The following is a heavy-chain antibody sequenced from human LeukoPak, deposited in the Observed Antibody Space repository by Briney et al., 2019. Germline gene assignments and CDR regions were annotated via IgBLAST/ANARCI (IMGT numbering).Heavy chain of an antibody. CDR3: ARDSRFLEDRWFDP. Sequence: GGSLRLSCAASGFTFSSYDMHWVRQAPGKGLEWVAIISYDGSFKYYADSVKGRFTISRDNSKNTLYLQMDSLRAEDTAVYYCARDSRFLEDRWFDPWGQGTLVTVSS. J-gene: IGHJ5*02. V-gene: IGHV3-30*03. CDR1: GFTFSSYD. D-gene: IGHD3-3*01. CDR2: ISYDGSFK.